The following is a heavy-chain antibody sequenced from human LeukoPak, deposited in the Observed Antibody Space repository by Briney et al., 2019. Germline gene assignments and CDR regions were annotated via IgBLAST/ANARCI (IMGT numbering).Heavy chain of an antibody. CDR1: GFTFSSYA. Sequence: SGRALMLSCAASGFTFSSYAMHWVRQAPGKGLEWVAVISYDGSNKYYADSVKGRFTISRDNSKNTLYLQMNSLRAEDTAVYYCARDKVGPIDYWGQGTLVTVSS. D-gene: IGHD1-26*01. CDR3: ARDKVGPIDY. V-gene: IGHV3-30-3*01. J-gene: IGHJ4*02. CDR2: ISYDGSNK.